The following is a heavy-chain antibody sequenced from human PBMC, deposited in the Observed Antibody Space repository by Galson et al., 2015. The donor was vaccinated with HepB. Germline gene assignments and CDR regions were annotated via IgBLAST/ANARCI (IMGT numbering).Heavy chain of an antibody. V-gene: IGHV3-7*01. D-gene: IGHD6-6*01. CDR3: ARCSLYSSSDPASMDV. CDR1: GFTFSSYA. J-gene: IGHJ6*02. CDR2: IKQDGSEK. Sequence: SLRLSCAASGFTFSSYAMSWVRQAPGKGLEWVANIKQDGSEKYYVDSVKGRFTISRDNAKNSLYLQMNSLRVEDTAVYYCARCSLYSSSDPASMDVWGQGTTVTVSS.